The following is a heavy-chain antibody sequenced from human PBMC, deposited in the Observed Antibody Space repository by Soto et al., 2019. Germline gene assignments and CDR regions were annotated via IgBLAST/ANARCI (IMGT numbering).Heavy chain of an antibody. D-gene: IGHD2-15*01. J-gene: IGHJ4*02. CDR3: TRGTSMVGSDS. Sequence: QVQLQESGPGLVKPSETLSLTCTVSGGSMSNYYWSWIRQSPGKGLEWIGYAYYSWSTNYNHSLKSRVTISVDTSKNEFSLKLSSVTAADTAEYYCTRGTSMVGSDSWGQGTLVTVSS. CDR2: AYYSWST. V-gene: IGHV4-59*01. CDR1: GGSMSNYY.